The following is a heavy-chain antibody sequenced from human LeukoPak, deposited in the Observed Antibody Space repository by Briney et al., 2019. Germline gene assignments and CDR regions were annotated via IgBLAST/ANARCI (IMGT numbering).Heavy chain of an antibody. CDR1: GFTFSSYA. J-gene: IGHJ4*02. CDR2: ISGSGGST. D-gene: IGHD2-2*01. CDR3: AKGLPFVVVPAAPSDY. V-gene: IGHV3-23*01. Sequence: GGSLRLSCAASGFTFSSYAMSWVRQAPGKGLEWVSAISGSGGSTYYADSVKGRFTISRDNSKNTLYLQMNSLRAEDTAVYYCAKGLPFVVVPAAPSDYWGQGTLVTVSS.